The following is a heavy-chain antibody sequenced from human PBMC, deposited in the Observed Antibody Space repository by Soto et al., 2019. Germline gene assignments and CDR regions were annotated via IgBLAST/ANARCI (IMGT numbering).Heavy chain of an antibody. CDR3: VTLAVAHWGRRIG. CDR1: GFNFSDAW. Sequence: EVQLVESGGGLVKPGGSLRLSCAASGFNFSDAWMTWVRQAPGKGPEWVGRIKSKTAGGTTNYAAAVKGRFNISRDDSEPTLLLQMNRLKPEGTAVCHCVTLAVAHWGRRIGWGLGTLVTVSS. CDR2: IKSKTAGGTT. V-gene: IGHV3-15*01. D-gene: IGHD6-19*01. J-gene: IGHJ4*02.